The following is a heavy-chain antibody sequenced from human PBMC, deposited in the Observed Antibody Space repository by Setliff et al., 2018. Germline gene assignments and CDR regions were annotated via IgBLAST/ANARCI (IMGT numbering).Heavy chain of an antibody. J-gene: IGHJ4*02. CDR1: GGSISSSNW. D-gene: IGHD2-2*01. V-gene: IGHV4-4*02. CDR3: ARVVPAAMYFDY. Sequence: SETLSLTCAVSGGSISSSNWWSWVRQPPGKGLEWIGEINHSGSTHYNPSLKSRVTISVDTSKNQFSLKLSSVTAADTAVYYCARVVPAAMYFDYWGQGTLVTVSS. CDR2: INHSGST.